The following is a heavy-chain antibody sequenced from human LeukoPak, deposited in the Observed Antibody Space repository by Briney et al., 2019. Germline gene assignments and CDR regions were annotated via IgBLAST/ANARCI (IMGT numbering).Heavy chain of an antibody. Sequence: GGSLRLSSVASGFTFSSYAMSWVRQAPGKGLEWVSAISGGGGSTYYADSVKGRFTISRDNSKNTLYLQMNSLRAEDTAVYHCAKALVGITTFDYWGQGTLVTVSS. CDR3: AKALVGITTFDY. J-gene: IGHJ4*02. D-gene: IGHD1-26*01. CDR2: ISGGGGST. V-gene: IGHV3-23*01. CDR1: GFTFSSYA.